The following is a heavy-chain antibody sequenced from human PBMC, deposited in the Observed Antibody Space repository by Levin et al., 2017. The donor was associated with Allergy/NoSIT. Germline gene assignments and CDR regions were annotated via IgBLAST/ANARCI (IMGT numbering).Heavy chain of an antibody. CDR1: GGSISISY. Sequence: SETLSLTCTVSGGSISISYWSWIRQPPGKGLEWIGYVSYSWNTVYNPSLQSRVTISIDTSRNQFSLKMRSVTAADTAVYYCARERDITGETLIDSWGQGILVSVSS. D-gene: IGHD1-20*01. CDR2: VSYSWNT. J-gene: IGHJ4*02. V-gene: IGHV4-59*01. CDR3: ARERDITGETLIDS.